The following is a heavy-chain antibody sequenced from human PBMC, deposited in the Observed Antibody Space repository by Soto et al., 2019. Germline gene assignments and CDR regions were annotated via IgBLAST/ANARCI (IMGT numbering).Heavy chain of an antibody. V-gene: IGHV3-30*18. CDR1: GFTFSNYG. Sequence: GGSLRLSCAASGFTFSNYGMHWVRQAPGKGLEWVALILYSGRNTYYVDSVKGRFTISRDNSKNTLDLQMNSLRVEDTAVYYCVKDGLQRLDFSPTDYYGLDVWGQGTTVTVSS. CDR3: VKDGLQRLDFSPTDYYGLDV. J-gene: IGHJ6*02. CDR2: ILYSGRNT. D-gene: IGHD5-12*01.